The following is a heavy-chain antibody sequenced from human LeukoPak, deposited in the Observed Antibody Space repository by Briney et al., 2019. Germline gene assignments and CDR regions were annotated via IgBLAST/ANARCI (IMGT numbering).Heavy chain of an antibody. Sequence: GSLRLSCEGSGFTFSSYAIHWVRQAPGKGLEWVAITSYDGSKKYYADSVEGRFTISRDSSKNTLYLQMNSLRVEDTAVYYCARGGSGSYYYYYYYMDVWGKGTTVTVSS. J-gene: IGHJ6*03. V-gene: IGHV3-30-3*01. D-gene: IGHD5-12*01. CDR3: ARGGSGSYYYYYYYMDV. CDR2: TSYDGSKK. CDR1: GFTFSSYA.